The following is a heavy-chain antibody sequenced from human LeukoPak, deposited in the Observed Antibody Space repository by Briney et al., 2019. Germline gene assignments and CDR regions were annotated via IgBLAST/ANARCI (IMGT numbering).Heavy chain of an antibody. V-gene: IGHV3-33*01. CDR3: ARDRVVRGVRKHNNWFDP. J-gene: IGHJ5*02. Sequence: GRSLRLSCAASGFTFSSYGMHWVRQAPGKGLEWVAVIWYDGSNKYYADSVKGRFTISRDNSKNTLYLQMNSLRAEDTAVYYCARDRVVRGVRKHNNWFDPWGQGTLVTVSS. CDR2: IWYDGSNK. CDR1: GFTFSSYG. D-gene: IGHD3-10*01.